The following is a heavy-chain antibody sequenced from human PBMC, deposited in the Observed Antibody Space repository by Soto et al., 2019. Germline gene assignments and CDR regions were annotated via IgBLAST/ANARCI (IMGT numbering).Heavy chain of an antibody. D-gene: IGHD6-13*01. CDR1: GGTFSSYA. CDR2: IIPIFGTA. J-gene: IGHJ6*02. Sequence: SVKVSCKASGGTFSSYAISWVRQAPGQGLEWMGGIIPIFGTANYAQKFQGRVTITADESTSTAYMELSSLRSEDTAVYYCARELTIAAPHYYGMDVWGQGTTVTVSS. V-gene: IGHV1-69*13. CDR3: ARELTIAAPHYYGMDV.